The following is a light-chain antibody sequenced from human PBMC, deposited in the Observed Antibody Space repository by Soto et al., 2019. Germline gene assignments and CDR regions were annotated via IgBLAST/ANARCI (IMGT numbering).Light chain of an antibody. Sequence: EIVLPQSPGTLSLSPGEGATLSCRASQTISSFLAWYQQKRGQAPRLLIHGASNRATGIPDRFSGSGSGTDFSLTITRLEPEDFAVYYCQQYGGSPRTFGQGTKVEVK. J-gene: IGKJ1*01. V-gene: IGKV3-20*01. CDR2: GAS. CDR1: QTISSF. CDR3: QQYGGSPRT.